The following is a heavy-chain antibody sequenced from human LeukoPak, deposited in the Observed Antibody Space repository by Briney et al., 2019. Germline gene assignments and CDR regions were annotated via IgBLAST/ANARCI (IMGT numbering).Heavy chain of an antibody. CDR1: GYTFTSYY. D-gene: IGHD2-2*01. Sequence: ASVKVSCKASGYTFTSYYMHWVRQAPGQGLEWMGIINPSGGSTSYAQKFQGRVTMTRDTSTSTAYMELSSLRSEDTAVYYCASGGFGIVVVPAASLSDYWGQGTLVTVSS. V-gene: IGHV1-46*01. CDR2: INPSGGST. CDR3: ASGGFGIVVVPAASLSDY. J-gene: IGHJ4*02.